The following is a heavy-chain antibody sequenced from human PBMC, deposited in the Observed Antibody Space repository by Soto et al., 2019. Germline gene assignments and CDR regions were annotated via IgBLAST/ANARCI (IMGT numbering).Heavy chain of an antibody. CDR2: TNGDASST. Sequence: EEQLVESGGGLVQPGGSLRLSCVASGFTFSSYYMHWVRQVPGKGLVWVSRTNGDASSTAYADSVKGRFTIARDNAKNTLYLEMSSLRVEDTAMYDCVRGGAGSYYYYGMYVWGQGATVTGSS. D-gene: IGHD3-10*01. CDR1: GFTFSSYY. CDR3: VRGGAGSYYYYGMYV. V-gene: IGHV3-74*03. J-gene: IGHJ6*02.